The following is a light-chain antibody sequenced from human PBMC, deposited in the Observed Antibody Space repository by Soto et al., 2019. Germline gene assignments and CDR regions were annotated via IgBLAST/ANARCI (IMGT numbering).Light chain of an antibody. J-gene: IGKJ4*01. CDR1: QTVNSN. CDR2: GAS. Sequence: EIVMTQSPSTLSLSPGERATLSCRAIQTVNSNLAWYQKKPGQAPRLLIYGASTRAPGIPARFSGSGSGTEFTLTISSLQSEGFAVYYCQQYNNWPPLTFGGGTKVDIK. CDR3: QQYNNWPPLT. V-gene: IGKV3D-15*01.